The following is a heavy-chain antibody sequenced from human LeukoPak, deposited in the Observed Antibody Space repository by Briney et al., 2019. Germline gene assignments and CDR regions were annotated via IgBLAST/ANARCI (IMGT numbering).Heavy chain of an antibody. D-gene: IGHD6-19*01. CDR3: ARDRDSSGSY. V-gene: IGHV4-59*12. CDR2: IYYSGST. J-gene: IGHJ4*02. CDR1: GGSISSYY. Sequence: NPSETLSLTCTVSGGSISSYYWSWIRQPPGKGLEWIGYIYYSGSTNYNPSLKSRVTISVDTSKNQFSLKLSSVTAADTAVYYCARDRDSSGSYWGQGTLVTVSS.